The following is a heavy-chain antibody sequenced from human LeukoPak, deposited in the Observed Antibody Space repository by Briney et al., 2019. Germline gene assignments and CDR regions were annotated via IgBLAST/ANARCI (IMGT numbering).Heavy chain of an antibody. J-gene: IGHJ5*02. Sequence: GGSLRLSCAASGFTFRSDWMTWVRRSPGKGLEWVADIKEDGSETYHVDSVKGRFTISRDNAKDSLYLEMNSLRAEDTAVYYCARGGQAGTGDLWGQGTLVTVSS. CDR2: IKEDGSET. D-gene: IGHD3-10*01. CDR3: ARGGQAGTGDL. CDR1: GFTFRSDW. V-gene: IGHV3-7*01.